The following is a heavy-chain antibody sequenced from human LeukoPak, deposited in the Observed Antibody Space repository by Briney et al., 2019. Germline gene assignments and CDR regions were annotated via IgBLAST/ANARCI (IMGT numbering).Heavy chain of an antibody. J-gene: IGHJ4*02. CDR3: AKDGIAVAASDY. Sequence: HPGGSLRLSCAASGFTFEDFSMHWVRQVPGKGLEWVSAISGSGGSTYYADSVKGRFTISRDNSKNTLYLQMNSLRAEDTAVYYCAKDGIAVAASDYWGQGTLVTVSS. D-gene: IGHD6-19*01. CDR1: GFTFEDFS. V-gene: IGHV3-23*01. CDR2: ISGSGGST.